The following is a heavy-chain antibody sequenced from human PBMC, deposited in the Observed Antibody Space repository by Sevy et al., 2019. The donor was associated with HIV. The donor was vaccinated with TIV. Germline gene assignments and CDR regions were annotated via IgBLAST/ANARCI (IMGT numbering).Heavy chain of an antibody. CDR3: ARDTKGRQQLEYYFDY. V-gene: IGHV3-30-3*01. D-gene: IGHD6-13*01. J-gene: IGHJ4*02. CDR1: GFTFSSYA. CDR2: ISYGGSNK. Sequence: GGSLRLSCAASGFTFSSYAMHWVRQAPGKGLEWVAVISYGGSNKYYADSVKGRFTISRDNSKNTLYLQMNSLRAEDTAVYYCARDTKGRQQLEYYFDYWGQGTLVTVSS.